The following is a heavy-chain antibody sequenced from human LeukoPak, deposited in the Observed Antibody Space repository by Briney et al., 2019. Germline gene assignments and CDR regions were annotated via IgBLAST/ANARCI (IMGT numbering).Heavy chain of an antibody. Sequence: ASVRVSCKTSGYSFTDYYIHWVRQAPGQGLEWMGWINTKSGRTSSARKFQGRVIMTRDPSITTVYMDMAWLTSDDTAIYFCVRADFIDAGPYLIGPWGQGTLVTVSS. CDR1: GYSFTDYY. CDR2: INTKSGRT. J-gene: IGHJ5*02. V-gene: IGHV1-2*02. D-gene: IGHD3-3*01. CDR3: VRADFIDAGPYLIGP.